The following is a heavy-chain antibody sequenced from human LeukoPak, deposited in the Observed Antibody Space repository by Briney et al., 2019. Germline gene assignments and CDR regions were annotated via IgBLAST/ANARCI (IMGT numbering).Heavy chain of an antibody. D-gene: IGHD2-21*02. CDR2: IKTTSEGGTT. Sequence: GGSLRLSCAASGFTFSDAWMNWVRQAPGKGLEWVGRIKTTSEGGTTDCAAPMRGRFTISRDDSKNTLYLQMDSLKTEDTAVYYCTTRVVTTNDYWGQGTLVTVSS. V-gene: IGHV3-15*01. J-gene: IGHJ4*02. CDR3: TTRVVTTNDY. CDR1: GFTFSDAW.